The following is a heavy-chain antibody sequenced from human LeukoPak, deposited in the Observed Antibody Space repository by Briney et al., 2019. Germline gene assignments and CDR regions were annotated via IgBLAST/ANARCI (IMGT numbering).Heavy chain of an antibody. V-gene: IGHV3-53*01. Sequence: GGSLRLSCAASGFTVSTNYLSWVRQAPGKGLEWVSIMYRGGSTGVADSVRGRFTISRDTSKNMVYLQMNSLRAEDTAIYYCARGYYYFDYWGQGTLVTVSS. J-gene: IGHJ4*02. D-gene: IGHD3-10*01. CDR3: ARGYYYFDY. CDR2: MYRGGST. CDR1: GFTVSTNY.